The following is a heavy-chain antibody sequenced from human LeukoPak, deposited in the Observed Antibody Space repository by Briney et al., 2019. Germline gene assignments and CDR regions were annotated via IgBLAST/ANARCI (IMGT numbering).Heavy chain of an antibody. CDR3: TRDRQDSGPDVSYFDY. J-gene: IGHJ4*02. Sequence: GGSLRLSCAVSGFTFNDAWMSWVRQAPGKGLEWIGRIKRKINGGTTDYAAPVKGRFTISRDDSENTLYLEMNGLKTEDTAVYYCTRDRQDSGPDVSYFDYWGQGTLVTVSS. CDR1: GFTFNDAW. CDR2: IKRKINGGTT. D-gene: IGHD3-10*01. V-gene: IGHV3-15*01.